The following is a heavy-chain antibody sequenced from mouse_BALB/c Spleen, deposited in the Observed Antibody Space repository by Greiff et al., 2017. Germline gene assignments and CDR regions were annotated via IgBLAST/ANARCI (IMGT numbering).Heavy chain of an antibody. CDR2: IRNKANGYTT. Sequence: EVQLVESGGGLVQPGGSLRLSCATSGFTFTAYYMSWVRQPPGKALEWLGFIRNKANGYTTEYSASVKGRFTISRDNSQSILYLQMNTLRAEDSAADYCARREYGVRFAYWGQGTLVTVSA. CDR1: GFTFTAYY. V-gene: IGHV7-3*02. J-gene: IGHJ3*01. D-gene: IGHD1-1*02. CDR3: ARREYGVRFAY.